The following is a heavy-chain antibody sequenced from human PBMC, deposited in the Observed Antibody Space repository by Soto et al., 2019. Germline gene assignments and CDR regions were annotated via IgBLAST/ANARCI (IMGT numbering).Heavy chain of an antibody. CDR3: ARDKITGLFDY. V-gene: IGHV4-34*01. CDR2: INHSGST. Sequence: PSETRSLTCAAYGGSFSGYYWTWIRQPPGTGLEWIGEINHSGSTNYNPSLKSRVTISVDTSKNQFSLKLTSVTAADTAVYYCARDKITGLFDYWGQGTLVTVSS. CDR1: GGSFSGYY. J-gene: IGHJ4*02. D-gene: IGHD2-8*02.